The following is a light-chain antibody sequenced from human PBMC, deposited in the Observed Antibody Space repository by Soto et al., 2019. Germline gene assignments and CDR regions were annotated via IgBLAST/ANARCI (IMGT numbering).Light chain of an antibody. Sequence: QSVLTQPASVSGSPGQSITISCTGTSSDVGGYNYVSWYQQHPGKAPKLMIYEVNNRPSGVSDRFSVSKSGNTASLTISGLQVEDEADYYCSSFTSTNTWVFGGGTKLPVL. CDR3: SSFTSTNTWV. CDR1: SSDVGGYNY. V-gene: IGLV2-14*01. CDR2: EVN. J-gene: IGLJ3*02.